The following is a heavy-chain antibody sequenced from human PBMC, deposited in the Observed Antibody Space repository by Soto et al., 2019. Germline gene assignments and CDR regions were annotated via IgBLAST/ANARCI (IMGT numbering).Heavy chain of an antibody. CDR2: IYYSGST. CDR1: GDSISSSTYF. V-gene: IGHV4-39*01. CDR3: ARHLGEGYFDY. J-gene: IGHJ4*02. Sequence: ASETLSLTCTVSGDSISSSTYFWGWVRQPPGKGLEWIGSIYYSGSTYYNPSLKSRVTISVDTSKDHFSLKLSSVTAADTAVYYCARHLGEGYFDYWGQGTLVTVSS.